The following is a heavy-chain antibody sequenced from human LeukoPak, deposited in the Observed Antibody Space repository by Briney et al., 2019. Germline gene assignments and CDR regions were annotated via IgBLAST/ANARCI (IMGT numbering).Heavy chain of an antibody. CDR3: ARDWDEPAAINYHYYYMDV. J-gene: IGHJ6*03. D-gene: IGHD2-2*02. CDR2: ISAYNGNT. CDR1: GYTFTSYG. V-gene: IGHV1-18*01. Sequence: ASVKVSCKASGYTFTSYGISWVRQAPGQGLEWMGWISAYNGNTNYAQKLQGRVTMTTDTSTSTAYMELRSLRSDDTAVYYCARDWDEPAAINYHYYYMDVWGKGTTVTVSS.